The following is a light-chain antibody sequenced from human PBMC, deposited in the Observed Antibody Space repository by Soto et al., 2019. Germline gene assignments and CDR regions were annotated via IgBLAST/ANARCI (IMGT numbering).Light chain of an antibody. Sequence: QSALTQPASVSGSPGQSITFSCTGTSSDIGGYNLVSWYQHHPGNAPKLMIYEATKRPSGVSSRFSGSKSGNTASLTISGLQTEDEADYYCCSYAGGSTLVFGGGTKLTVL. CDR2: EAT. CDR1: SSDIGGYNL. V-gene: IGLV2-23*01. J-gene: IGLJ3*02. CDR3: CSYAGGSTLV.